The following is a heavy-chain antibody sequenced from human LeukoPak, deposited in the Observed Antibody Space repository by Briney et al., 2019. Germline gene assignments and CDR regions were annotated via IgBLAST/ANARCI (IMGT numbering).Heavy chain of an antibody. D-gene: IGHD2-2*01. Sequence: GGSLRLSCAASGFTFSSYSMNWVRQAPGKGLEWVSSISSSSSYIYYADSVKGRFTISRDNAKNSLDLQMNSLRAEDTAVYYCARGYYCSSTSCYETSSDFDYWGQGTLVTVSS. CDR2: ISSSSSYI. CDR1: GFTFSSYS. V-gene: IGHV3-21*01. CDR3: ARGYYCSSTSCYETSSDFDY. J-gene: IGHJ4*02.